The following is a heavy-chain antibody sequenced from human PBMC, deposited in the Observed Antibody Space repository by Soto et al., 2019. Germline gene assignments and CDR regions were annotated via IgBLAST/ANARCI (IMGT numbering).Heavy chain of an antibody. CDR3: ARTSGIQYYGRDV. CDR1: GGSISSYY. D-gene: IGHD6-25*01. CDR2: IYYSGST. J-gene: IGHJ6*02. V-gene: IGHV4-59*01. Sequence: PSETLSLTCTVSGGSISSYYWSWIRQPPGKGLEWIGYIYYSGSTNYNPSLKSRVTISVDTSKNQFSLKLSSVTAADTAVYYCARTSGIQYYGRDVWGQGTTVT.